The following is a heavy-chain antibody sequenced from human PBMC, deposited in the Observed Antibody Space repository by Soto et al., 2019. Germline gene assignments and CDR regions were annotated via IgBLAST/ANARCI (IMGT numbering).Heavy chain of an antibody. V-gene: IGHV3-7*05. Sequence: DVQLTESGGGLVQPGGSLRLSCGASGCSFGSDWMARVRQAPGKGLELVANIRKDGSQEHYADSVRGRFSVSRDNAKDFLYLQMNSLRLEDTAVYYCTRDANYRDDSAYYDVCDIWGEGTMVTVSP. J-gene: IGHJ3*02. CDR3: TRDANYRDDSAYYDVCDI. CDR1: GCSFGSDW. CDR2: IRKDGSQE. D-gene: IGHD3-16*01.